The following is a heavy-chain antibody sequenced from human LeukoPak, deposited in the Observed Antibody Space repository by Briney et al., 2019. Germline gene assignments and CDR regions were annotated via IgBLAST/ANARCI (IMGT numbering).Heavy chain of an antibody. CDR3: ARVPYYYDSSGYGLAFDI. V-gene: IGHV3-21*01. CDR1: GFTFSSYS. Sequence: GGSLRLSCAASGFTFSSYSMNWVRQAPGKGLEWVSSISSSSSYIYYADSVKGRFTISRDNAKNSLYLQMNSLRAGDTAVYYCARVPYYYDSSGYGLAFDIWGQGTMVTVSS. CDR2: ISSSSSYI. D-gene: IGHD3-22*01. J-gene: IGHJ3*02.